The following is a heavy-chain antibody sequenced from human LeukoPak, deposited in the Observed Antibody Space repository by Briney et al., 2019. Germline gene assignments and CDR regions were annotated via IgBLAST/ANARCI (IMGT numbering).Heavy chain of an antibody. Sequence: VGSLRLSCAASGSTFSSYGMSWVRQAPGKGLEWVSGISGSGSGTNYADSARGRFTISTDTTKNTLYLQMNSLRAEDTAVYYCAKDPYYTSGSHDDWGQGTLVTVSS. CDR3: AKDPYYTSGSHDD. CDR2: ISGSGSGT. D-gene: IGHD3-10*01. CDR1: GSTFSSYG. V-gene: IGHV3-23*01. J-gene: IGHJ4*02.